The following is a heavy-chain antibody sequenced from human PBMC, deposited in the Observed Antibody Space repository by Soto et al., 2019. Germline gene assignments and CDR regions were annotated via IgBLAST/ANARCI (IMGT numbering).Heavy chain of an antibody. J-gene: IGHJ5*02. CDR1: GDSINSYF. CDR3: ARVPGP. CDR2: IYHSGRT. Sequence: SETLSLTCSVSGDSINSYFWSWIRQPPGKGLEWIGYIYHSGRTYYNPSLKSRVTISVDRSKNQFSLKLSSVTAADTAVYYCARVPGPWGQGTLVTVSS. V-gene: IGHV4-30-2*01.